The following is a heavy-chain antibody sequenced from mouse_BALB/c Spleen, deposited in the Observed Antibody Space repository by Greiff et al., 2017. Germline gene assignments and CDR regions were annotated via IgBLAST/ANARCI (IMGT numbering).Heavy chain of an antibody. Sequence: EVQLVESGGGLVQPGGSLKLSCAASGFTFSSYGMSWVRQTPDKRLELVATINSNGGSTYYPDSVKGRFTISRDNAKNTLYLQMSSLKSEDTAMYYCARETLLGYYAMDDWGQGTSVTVSS. V-gene: IGHV5-6-3*01. D-gene: IGHD4-1*01. CDR3: ARETLLGYYAMDD. J-gene: IGHJ4*01. CDR2: INSNGGST. CDR1: GFTFSSYG.